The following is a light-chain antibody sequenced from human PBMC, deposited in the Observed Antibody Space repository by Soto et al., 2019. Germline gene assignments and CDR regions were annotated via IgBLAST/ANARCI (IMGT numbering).Light chain of an antibody. CDR3: SSYTSSSTEV. Sequence: QSLLAPPAPLSWAPGQSITISRPGNSSNIGGYNYVSWYQQHPGKAPKLMIYDVGSRPSGVSNRFSGSKSANTASLTISGLQDEDEADYYCSSYTSSSTEVFGTGTKVTVL. CDR1: SSNIGGYNY. V-gene: IGLV2-14*03. J-gene: IGLJ1*01. CDR2: DVG.